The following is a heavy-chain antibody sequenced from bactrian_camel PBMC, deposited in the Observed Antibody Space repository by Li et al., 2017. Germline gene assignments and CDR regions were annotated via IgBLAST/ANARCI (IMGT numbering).Heavy chain of an antibody. Sequence: HVQLVESGGDSVQAGGSLRLSCVASGYTYSSYCMGWFRQAAGKQREWVSSISTDGSTNYADSVKGRFTVSRVNAENTLSLQLNSLKSEDTAMYYCAGGSMGWADTAYKYWGQGTQVTVS. CDR3: AGGSMGWADTAYKY. V-gene: IGHV3S1*01. D-gene: IGHD7*01. CDR1: GYTYSSYC. J-gene: IGHJ4*01. CDR2: ISTDGST.